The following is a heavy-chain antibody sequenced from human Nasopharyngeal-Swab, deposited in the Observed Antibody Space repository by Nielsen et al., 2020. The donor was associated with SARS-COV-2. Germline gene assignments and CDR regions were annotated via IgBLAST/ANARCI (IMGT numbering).Heavy chain of an antibody. Sequence: ASVKVSCKASGYTFTSYGISWVRQAPGQGLEWMGIINPSGGSTSYAQKFQGRVAMTRDTSTSTVYMELSSLRSEDTAVYYCAREGITYYYGSGSYYSDYWGQGTLVTVSS. CDR2: INPSGGST. J-gene: IGHJ4*02. V-gene: IGHV1-46*01. CDR3: AREGITYYYGSGSYYSDY. D-gene: IGHD3-10*01. CDR1: GYTFTSYG.